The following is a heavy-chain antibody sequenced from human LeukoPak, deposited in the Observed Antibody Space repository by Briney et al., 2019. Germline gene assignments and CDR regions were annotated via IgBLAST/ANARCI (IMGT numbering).Heavy chain of an antibody. J-gene: IGHJ4*02. D-gene: IGHD2-21*02. CDR2: ISGSGGST. V-gene: IGHV3-23*01. CDR3: ARDTGMMVVTDLDY. CDR1: GFTFSSYA. Sequence: GGSLRLSCAASGFTFSSYAMSWVRQAPGKGLEWVSAISGSGGSTYYADSVKGRFTISRDNAKNSLYLQMNSLRAEDTAVYYCARDTGMMVVTDLDYWGQGTLVTVSS.